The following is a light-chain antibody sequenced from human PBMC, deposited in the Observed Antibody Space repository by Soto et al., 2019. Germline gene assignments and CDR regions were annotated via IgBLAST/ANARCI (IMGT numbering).Light chain of an antibody. Sequence: DIPMTQSPSTLSASVGDRVTITCRASQTINSWLAWYQQKPGKAPNVLIYKASSLESGVPSRFSGSGSGTDFTLTISSLQPDDFATYYCLQYHAYPHTFGQGTKLEIK. J-gene: IGKJ2*01. CDR2: KAS. CDR3: LQYHAYPHT. V-gene: IGKV1-5*03. CDR1: QTINSW.